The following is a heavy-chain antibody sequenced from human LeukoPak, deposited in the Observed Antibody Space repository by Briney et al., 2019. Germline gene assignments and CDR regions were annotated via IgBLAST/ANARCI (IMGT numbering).Heavy chain of an antibody. Sequence: GESLKISCKGSGYSFTSYWLGWVRQMPGKGLEWMGIIYPGDSDTRYSPSFHGQVTISADKSISTAYLQWSSLKASDTAMYYCARGPHPVEMATIFIYWGQGTLVTVSS. D-gene: IGHD5-24*01. CDR2: IYPGDSDT. J-gene: IGHJ4*02. CDR3: ARGPHPVEMATIFIY. V-gene: IGHV5-51*01. CDR1: GYSFTSYW.